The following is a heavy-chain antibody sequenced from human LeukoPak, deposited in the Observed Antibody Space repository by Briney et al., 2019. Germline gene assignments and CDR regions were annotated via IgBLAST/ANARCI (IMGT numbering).Heavy chain of an antibody. CDR3: AKDDYYDSSGYYWRYYFDY. CDR2: ISGSGGST. Sequence: PGGSLRLSCAASGFTFSSYAMSWVRQAPGKGLEWVSAISGSGGSTYYADSVKGRFTISRDNSKNTLYLQMNSLRAEDTAVYYCAKDDYYDSSGYYWRYYFDYWGQGTLVTVSS. J-gene: IGHJ4*02. CDR1: GFTFSSYA. D-gene: IGHD3-22*01. V-gene: IGHV3-23*01.